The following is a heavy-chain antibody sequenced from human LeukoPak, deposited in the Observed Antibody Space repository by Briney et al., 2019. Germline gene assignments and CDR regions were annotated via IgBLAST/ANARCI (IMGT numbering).Heavy chain of an antibody. J-gene: IGHJ3*02. Sequence: AAVKVSCKASGYTFTGYYMHWVRQAPGQGLEWMGRINPNSGGTNYAQKFQGRVTMTRDTSISPAYMELSRLRSDDTAVYYCARDWAAAGPPDAFDIWGQGTMVTVSS. CDR2: INPNSGGT. D-gene: IGHD6-13*01. V-gene: IGHV1-2*06. CDR1: GYTFTGYY. CDR3: ARDWAAAGPPDAFDI.